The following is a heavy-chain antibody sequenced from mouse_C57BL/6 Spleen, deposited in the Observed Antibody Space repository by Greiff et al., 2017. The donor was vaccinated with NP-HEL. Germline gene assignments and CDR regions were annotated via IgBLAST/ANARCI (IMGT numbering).Heavy chain of an antibody. Sequence: VQLQQSGPELVKPGASVKISCKASGYAFSSSWMNWVKQRPGKGLEWIGRIYPGDGDTNYNGKFKGKATLTADKSSSTAYMQLSSLTSEDSAVYFCARDDYDGPMDYWGQGTSVTVSS. J-gene: IGHJ4*01. CDR2: IYPGDGDT. V-gene: IGHV1-82*01. D-gene: IGHD2-4*01. CDR3: ARDDYDGPMDY. CDR1: GYAFSSSW.